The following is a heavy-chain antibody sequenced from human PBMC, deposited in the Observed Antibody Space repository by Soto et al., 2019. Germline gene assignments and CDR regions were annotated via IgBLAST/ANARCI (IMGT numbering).Heavy chain of an antibody. V-gene: IGHV3-9*01. Sequence: DVQLVESGGGLVQPGGSLRLSCAASGFIFDDYTMHWVRQAPGKGLEWVSAISWNRGDIKYADSVRGRFTISRDNAKNTLDLQMNSLRPGATAFYYCARANYDPSSYFFAHCGQGTLVTVSS. D-gene: IGHD1-7*01. CDR1: GFIFDDYT. J-gene: IGHJ4*02. CDR2: ISWNRGDI. CDR3: ARANYDPSSYFFAH.